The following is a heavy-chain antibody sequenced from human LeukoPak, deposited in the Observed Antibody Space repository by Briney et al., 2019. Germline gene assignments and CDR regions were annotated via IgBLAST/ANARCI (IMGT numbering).Heavy chain of an antibody. CDR1: GSGYSISGGFY. V-gene: IGHV4-38-2*02. CDR3: AGQFDSSGSYFF. CDR2: IYHSGST. J-gene: IGHJ4*02. Sequence: PSETLSLTCTVSGSGYSISGGFYWAWIRQPPGKGLEWIGSIYHSGSTYYNPSLKSRATISVDTSKNQFSLKLKFVTAADTAVYYCAGQFDSSGSYFFWGQGTLVTVSS. D-gene: IGHD3-22*01.